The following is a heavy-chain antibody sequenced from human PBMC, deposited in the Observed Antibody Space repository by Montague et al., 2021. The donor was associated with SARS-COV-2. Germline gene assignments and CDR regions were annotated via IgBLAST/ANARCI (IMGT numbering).Heavy chain of an antibody. CDR3: ARDLPLIIMVRGVTFGYYGMDV. CDR1: GFTFSSYE. J-gene: IGHJ6*02. D-gene: IGHD3-10*01. V-gene: IGHV3-48*03. Sequence: SLRLSCAASGFTFSSYEMNWVRQALGKGLEWVSYISSSGSTIYYADSVKGRFTISRDNAKNSLYLQMNSLRAEDTAVYYCARDLPLIIMVRGVTFGYYGMDVWGQGTTVTVSS. CDR2: ISSSGSTI.